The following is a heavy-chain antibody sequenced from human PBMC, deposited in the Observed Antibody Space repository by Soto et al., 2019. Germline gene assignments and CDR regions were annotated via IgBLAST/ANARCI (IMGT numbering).Heavy chain of an antibody. V-gene: IGHV1-69*01. Sequence: QVQLVQSGAEVKKPGSSVKVSCKASGGTFSSYAISWVRQAPGQGLEWMGWIIPIFGTANYAQKFQGRVTITADDSTSTAYRELSSLRSEDTAVYYCARLGFRHSTSPGVDVWGQGTTVTVSS. D-gene: IGHD6-6*01. CDR2: IIPIFGTA. J-gene: IGHJ6*02. CDR3: ARLGFRHSTSPGVDV. CDR1: GGTFSSYA.